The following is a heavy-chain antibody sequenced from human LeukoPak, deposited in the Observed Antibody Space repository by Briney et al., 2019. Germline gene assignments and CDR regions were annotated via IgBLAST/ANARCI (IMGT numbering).Heavy chain of an antibody. CDR1: GDSISSSY. CDR3: ARHYSGGPQYFDY. Sequence: PSETLSLTCTVSGDSISSSYWTWIRQPPGKGLEWIGCIYYSGSTNYNPSLKSRVTISVDTSKNQFSLHLSSVTAADTAVYYCARHYSGGPQYFDYWGQGTLVTVSS. D-gene: IGHD6-19*01. J-gene: IGHJ4*02. V-gene: IGHV4-59*08. CDR2: IYYSGST.